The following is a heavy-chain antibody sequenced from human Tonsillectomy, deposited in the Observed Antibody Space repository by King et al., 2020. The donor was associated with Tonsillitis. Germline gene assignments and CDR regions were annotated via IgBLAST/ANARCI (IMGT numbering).Heavy chain of an antibody. V-gene: IGHV3-74*01. J-gene: IGHJ6*02. CDR2: INSDGSST. D-gene: IGHD6-13*01. CDR3: ARQQLVQEGYYYYGMDV. CDR1: GFTFSSYW. Sequence: VQLVESGGGLVQPGGSLRLSCAASGFTFSSYWMHWVRQAPGKGLVWVARINSDGSSTSYADSVKGRFTISRDNAKNTLYLQMNSLRAEDTAVYYCARQQLVQEGYYYYGMDVWGQGTTVTVSS.